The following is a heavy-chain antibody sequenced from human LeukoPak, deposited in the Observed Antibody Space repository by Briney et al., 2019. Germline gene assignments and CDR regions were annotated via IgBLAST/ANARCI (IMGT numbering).Heavy chain of an antibody. V-gene: IGHV3-48*02. J-gene: IGHJ4*02. D-gene: IGHD1-26*01. Sequence: GGSLRLSCAASGFTFSSYSMNWVRQAPGKGLEWVSYISSSSSTIYYADSVKGRFTISRDNAKNSLYLQMNSLRDEDTAVYYCASTRKDQRELLGDYWGQGTLVTVSS. CDR3: ASTRKDQRELLGDY. CDR1: GFTFSSYS. CDR2: ISSSSSTI.